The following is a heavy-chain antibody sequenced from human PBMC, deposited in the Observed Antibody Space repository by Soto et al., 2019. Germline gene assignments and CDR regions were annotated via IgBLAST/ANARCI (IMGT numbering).Heavy chain of an antibody. CDR1: GGSFSGYY. J-gene: IGHJ6*02. V-gene: IGHV4-34*01. D-gene: IGHD3-16*01. CDR3: ARVDKGDYYYYGMDV. Sequence: SETLSLTCAVYGGSFSGYYWSWIRQPPGKGLEWIGEINHSGSTNYNPSLKSRVTISVDTSKNQFSLKLSSVTAADTAVYYCARVDKGDYYYYGMDVWGQGTTVTVSS. CDR2: INHSGST.